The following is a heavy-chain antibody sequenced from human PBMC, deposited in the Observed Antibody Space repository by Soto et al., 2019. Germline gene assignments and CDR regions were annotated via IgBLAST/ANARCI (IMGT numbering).Heavy chain of an antibody. CDR1: GFTFSSYD. CDR2: IGTAGDT. J-gene: IGHJ6*02. V-gene: IGHV3-13*04. D-gene: IGHD3-10*01. Sequence: PGGSLRLSCAASGFTFSSYDMHWVRQATGKGLEWVSAIGTAGDTYYTGSEKGRFTISREKDKNTLYLQMNSLRAGDTAVYYCARDGRYYYGSGSYRDYYYGMDVWGQGT. CDR3: ARDGRYYYGSGSYRDYYYGMDV.